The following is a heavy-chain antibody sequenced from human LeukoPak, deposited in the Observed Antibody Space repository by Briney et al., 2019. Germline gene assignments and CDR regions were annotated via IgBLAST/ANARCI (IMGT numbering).Heavy chain of an antibody. CDR3: ATYSTGFDI. Sequence: SETLSLTCAVYGGSFSDYYWTWIRQPPGKGLEWIGEINHRGSAHYNPSLKSRVTISVDTSKKQFSLKLSSVTAADTAVYYCATYSTGFDIWGQGTVVTVSS. CDR2: INHRGSA. CDR1: GGSFSDYY. D-gene: IGHD6-19*01. J-gene: IGHJ3*02. V-gene: IGHV4-34*01.